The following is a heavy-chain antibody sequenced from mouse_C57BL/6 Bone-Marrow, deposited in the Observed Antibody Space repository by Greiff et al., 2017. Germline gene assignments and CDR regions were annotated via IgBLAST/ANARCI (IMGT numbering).Heavy chain of an antibody. CDR3: ARSSTFFYYFDY. D-gene: IGHD5-1*01. J-gene: IGHJ2*01. CDR1: GYTFTTYP. Sequence: VQLQESGAELVKPGASVKMSCTASGYTFTTYPLAWMKQNHGKSLEWIGNFHPYNNDTKYNEKFKGKATLTVEKSTNTVYLELSRFTSDDAAVYYCARSSTFFYYFDYWGQGTTLTVSS. V-gene: IGHV1-47*01. CDR2: FHPYNNDT.